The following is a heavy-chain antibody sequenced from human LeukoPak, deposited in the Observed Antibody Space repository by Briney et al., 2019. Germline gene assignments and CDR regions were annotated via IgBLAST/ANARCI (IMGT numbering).Heavy chain of an antibody. J-gene: IGHJ4*02. CDR1: GGSISSYY. V-gene: IGHV4-59*08. CDR3: AGHHPRNTVDF. CDR2: ISDIGSI. D-gene: IGHD2-8*02. Sequence: SETPSLTCTVSGGSISSYYWSWIRQPPGKGLEWIAYISDIGSINYNPSLKSRVTISLDTSKNQLSLKLSSVTAADTAVYYCAGHHPRNTVDFWGQGTLVTVSS.